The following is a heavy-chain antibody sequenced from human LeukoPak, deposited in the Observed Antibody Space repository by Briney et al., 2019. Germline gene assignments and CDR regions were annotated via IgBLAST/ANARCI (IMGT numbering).Heavy chain of an antibody. D-gene: IGHD4-17*01. CDR2: ISSSSSYR. J-gene: IGHJ6*03. CDR3: ARSTVTTALVGYYMDV. CDR1: GFTFSSYS. Sequence: PGGALRLSCAASGFTFSSYSMNWVRQAPGKGLEWVSSISSSSSYRYYADSVKGRFTISRDNAKNSLYLQMNSLRAEDTAVYYCARSTVTTALVGYYMDVWGKGTTVTVSS. V-gene: IGHV3-21*01.